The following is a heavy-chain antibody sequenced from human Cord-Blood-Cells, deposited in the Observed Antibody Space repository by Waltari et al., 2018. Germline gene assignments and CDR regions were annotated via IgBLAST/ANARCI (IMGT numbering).Heavy chain of an antibody. CDR3: ARWGDPSYYYYGMDV. V-gene: IGHV4-34*01. CDR1: GGSFSGYY. D-gene: IGHD3-10*01. J-gene: IGHJ6*02. Sequence: QVQLQQWGAGLLKPSETLSLTCAVYGGSFSGYYWSWIRQPPGKGLEWIGEINHSGSTNYNPSLKSRVTISVDTSKNQFSLKLSSVTAADTAVYYCARWGDPSYYYYGMDVWGQGTTVTVSS. CDR2: INHSGST.